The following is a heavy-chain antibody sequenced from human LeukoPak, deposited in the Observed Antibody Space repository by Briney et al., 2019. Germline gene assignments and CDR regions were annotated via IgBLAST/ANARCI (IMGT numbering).Heavy chain of an antibody. Sequence: GGSLRLSCAASGFTVSSNYMSWVRQAPGKGLEWVSVIHSGGSTYYADSVKGRFTISRDNSKNTLYLQMNSLRAEDTAVYYCARVREVYYYYGMDAWGQGTTVTVSS. V-gene: IGHV3-66*01. CDR1: GFTVSSNY. CDR3: ARVREVYYYYGMDA. CDR2: IHSGGST. J-gene: IGHJ6*02.